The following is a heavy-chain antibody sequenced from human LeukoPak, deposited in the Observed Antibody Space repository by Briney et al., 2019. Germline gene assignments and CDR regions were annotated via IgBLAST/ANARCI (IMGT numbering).Heavy chain of an antibody. CDR2: IYPGDSDT. CDR3: ARRGAYCSAGCPTDAFDI. CDR1: GYSFTSYW. J-gene: IGHJ3*02. D-gene: IGHD2-15*01. Sequence: TGESLKISYKGSGYSFTSYWIGWVRQMPGKGLEWMGIIYPGDSDTRYSPSFQGQVTISADKSISIAYLQWGSLKASDTAMYYCARRGAYCSAGCPTDAFDIWGQGTMVTVSS. V-gene: IGHV5-51*01.